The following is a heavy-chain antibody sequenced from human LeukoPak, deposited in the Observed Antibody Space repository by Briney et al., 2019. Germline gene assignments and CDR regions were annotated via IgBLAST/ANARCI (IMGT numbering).Heavy chain of an antibody. CDR1: GYRFTNYW. CDR3: ARGGTYRYGSSDY. D-gene: IGHD5-18*01. Sequence: GESLKISCKASGYRFTNYWIGWVRQMPGKGLEWMGIIHPGDSGTKYSPSFQDQVTMSFDESTTTAYLQWSSLRASDSAIYYCARGGTYRYGSSDYWSQGTLVTVSS. V-gene: IGHV5-51*01. J-gene: IGHJ4*02. CDR2: IHPGDSGT.